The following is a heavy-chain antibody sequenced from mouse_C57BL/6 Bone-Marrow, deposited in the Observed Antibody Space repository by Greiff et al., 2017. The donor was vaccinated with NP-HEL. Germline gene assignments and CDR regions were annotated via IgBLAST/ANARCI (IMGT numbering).Heavy chain of an antibody. CDR1: GFTFSDYG. CDR3: ARVYAMDY. V-gene: IGHV5-17*01. J-gene: IGHJ4*01. Sequence: DVHLVESGGGLVKPGGSLKLSCAASGFTFSDYGMHWVRQAPEQGLEWVAYISSGSGTIYYAETVKGRFTISRDNAKNTLFLQMTSLRSEDTAIYYCARVYAMDYWGQGTSVTVSS. CDR2: ISSGSGTI.